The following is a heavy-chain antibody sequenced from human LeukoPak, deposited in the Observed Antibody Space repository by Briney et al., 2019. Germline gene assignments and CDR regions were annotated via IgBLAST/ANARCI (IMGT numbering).Heavy chain of an antibody. Sequence: PGGSLRLSCAASGFTFSSYSMNWVRQAPGKGLEWVAVILYDGGNKYYADSVKGRFTISRDNSKNTLYLQMNSLRSEDTAVYYCAKVGGSFDYWGQGTLVTVSS. D-gene: IGHD1-26*01. CDR2: ILYDGGNK. CDR3: AKVGGSFDY. J-gene: IGHJ4*02. V-gene: IGHV3-30*18. CDR1: GFTFSSYS.